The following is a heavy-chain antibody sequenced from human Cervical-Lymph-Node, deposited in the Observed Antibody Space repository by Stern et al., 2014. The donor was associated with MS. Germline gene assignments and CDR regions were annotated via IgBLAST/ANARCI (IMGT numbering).Heavy chain of an antibody. D-gene: IGHD4-17*01. CDR1: GGSIRSGGYY. CDR3: ARVRVTVTRNWFDP. V-gene: IGHV4-31*03. CDR2: IYYSGST. J-gene: IGHJ5*02. Sequence: QVQLQESGPGLVKPSQTLSLTCTVSGGSIRSGGYYWSWIRQHPGKGLEWIGYIYYSGSTYYNPSLKSRVTISVDTSKNQFSLKLSSVTAADTAVYYCARVRVTVTRNWFDPWGQGTLVTVSS.